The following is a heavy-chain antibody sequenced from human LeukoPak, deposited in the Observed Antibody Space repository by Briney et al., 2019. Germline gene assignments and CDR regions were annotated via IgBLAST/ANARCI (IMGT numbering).Heavy chain of an antibody. CDR2: IYYSGAT. D-gene: IGHD2-2*01. CDR3: ARGPRMVAMNGYAFDI. V-gene: IGHV4-39*07. J-gene: IGHJ3*02. CDR1: GGSISSSSYY. Sequence: PSETLSLTCTVSGGSISSSSYYWGWIRQSPGKGLEWIASIYYSGATYYNPSLKSRVSMSVDTSKMQFSLNLTSVTAADTAMYYYARGPRMVAMNGYAFDIWGPGTTVIVSS.